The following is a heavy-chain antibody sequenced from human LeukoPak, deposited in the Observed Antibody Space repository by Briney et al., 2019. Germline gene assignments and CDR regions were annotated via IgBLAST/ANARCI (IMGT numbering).Heavy chain of an antibody. D-gene: IGHD5-12*01. CDR1: GGSFSGYY. V-gene: IGHV4-34*01. J-gene: IGHJ6*02. CDR3: ARVIVAPGYYGMDV. Sequence: SETLSLTCAVYGGSFSGYYWSWIRQPPGKGLEWIGEINHSGSTNYNPSLKSRVTISVDTSKNQFSLKLSSVTAADTAVYYCARVIVAPGYYGMDVWGQGTTVTVSS. CDR2: INHSGST.